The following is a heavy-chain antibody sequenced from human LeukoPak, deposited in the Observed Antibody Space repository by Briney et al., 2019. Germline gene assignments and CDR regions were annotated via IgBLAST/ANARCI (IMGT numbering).Heavy chain of an antibody. CDR1: GFTFRRYG. V-gene: IGHV3-53*01. J-gene: IGHJ4*02. Sequence: PGGSLRLSCAASGFTFRRYGMIWVRQAPGKGLEWVSVIHSGGSTYYSDSVKGRFTISRDNSKNTVYLQMNSLRAEDTAVYYCARDYYGSGSYYPFDYWGQGTLVTVSS. CDR2: IHSGGST. D-gene: IGHD3-10*01. CDR3: ARDYYGSGSYYPFDY.